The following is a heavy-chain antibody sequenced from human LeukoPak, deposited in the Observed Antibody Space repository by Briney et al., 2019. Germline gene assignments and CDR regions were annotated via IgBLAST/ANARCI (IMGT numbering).Heavy chain of an antibody. CDR1: EFTFSSYW. J-gene: IGHJ3*02. Sequence: PGGSLRLSCAASEFTFSSYWMSWVRQAPGKGLEWVANIKQDGSEKYYVDSVKGRFTISRDNAKNSLYLQMNSLRAEDTAVYYCAKDRYDISDIWGQGTMVTVSS. CDR3: AKDRYDISDI. CDR2: IKQDGSEK. D-gene: IGHD3-9*01. V-gene: IGHV3-7*01.